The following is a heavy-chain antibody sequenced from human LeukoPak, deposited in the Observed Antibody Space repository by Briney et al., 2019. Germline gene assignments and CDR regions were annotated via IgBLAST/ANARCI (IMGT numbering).Heavy chain of an antibody. J-gene: IGHJ4*02. Sequence: GGSLRLSCEASGFIFKNYAMSWIRQAPGKGLEWVSGVSASGLVTYYAASVKGRLTISRDISKNTLYLQMNSLRAEDTALYYCAKDIYALWFGETLFDYWGQGTLVTVSS. CDR2: VSASGLVT. CDR1: GFIFKNYA. D-gene: IGHD3-10*01. CDR3: AKDIYALWFGETLFDY. V-gene: IGHV3-23*01.